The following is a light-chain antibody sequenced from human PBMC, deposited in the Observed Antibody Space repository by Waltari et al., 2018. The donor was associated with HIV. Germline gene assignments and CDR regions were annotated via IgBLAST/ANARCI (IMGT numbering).Light chain of an antibody. CDR3: QQSFSSPQT. V-gene: IGKV1-39*01. Sequence: DIQMTQSPSSLSAAVGDSVTITCRASQNIRNYLNWYQQNSGKAPKLLIHLTSTLQSGVPSRFSGSGSGTDFTLIISSLQPEDFATYYCQQSFSSPQTFGPGTKVEI. J-gene: IGKJ3*01. CDR2: LTS. CDR1: QNIRNY.